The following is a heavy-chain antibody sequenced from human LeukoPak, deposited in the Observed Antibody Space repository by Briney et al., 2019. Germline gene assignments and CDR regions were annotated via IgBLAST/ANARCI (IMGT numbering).Heavy chain of an antibody. CDR1: GFTFSSYS. J-gene: IGHJ4*02. V-gene: IGHV3-48*01. CDR3: ARRAGAYSHPYDY. D-gene: IGHD4/OR15-4a*01. Sequence: GGSLRLSCAASGFTFSSYSMNWVRQAPGKGLEWVSYISSSSSTVYYADSVKGRFTISRDNSKNTLYLQLNSRRAEDTAVYYCARRAGAYSHPYDYWGQGTLVTVSS. CDR2: ISSSSSTV.